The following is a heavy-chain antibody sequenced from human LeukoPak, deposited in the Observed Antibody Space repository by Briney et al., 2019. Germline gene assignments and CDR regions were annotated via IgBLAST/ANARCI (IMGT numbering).Heavy chain of an antibody. CDR3: AALGDSSGSP. V-gene: IGHV3-30-3*01. D-gene: IGHD6-19*01. CDR2: ISYDGSNK. Sequence: GGSLRLSCAASGFTFSSYAMHWVRQAPGKGLEWVAVISYDGSNKYSADSVRGRFTISRDNSKNTLGLQMDSLRTEDTAVYYCAALGDSSGSPWGKGTLVTVPS. J-gene: IGHJ4*02. CDR1: GFTFSSYA.